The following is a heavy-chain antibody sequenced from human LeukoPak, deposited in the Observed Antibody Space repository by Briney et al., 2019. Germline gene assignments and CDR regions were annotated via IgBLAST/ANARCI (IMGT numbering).Heavy chain of an antibody. V-gene: IGHV1-69*13. CDR3: ARDGRGAAAGIYY. D-gene: IGHD6-13*01. CDR1: GGTFSSYA. Sequence: ASVKVSCKASGGTFSSYAISWVRQAPGQWLEWMGGIIPIFGTANYAQKFQGRVTITADESTSTAYMELSSLRSEDTAVYYCARDGRGAAAGIYYWGQGTLVTVSS. CDR2: IIPIFGTA. J-gene: IGHJ4*02.